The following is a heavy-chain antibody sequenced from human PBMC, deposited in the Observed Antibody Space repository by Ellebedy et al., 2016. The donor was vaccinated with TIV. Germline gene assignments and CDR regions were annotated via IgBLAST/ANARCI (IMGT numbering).Heavy chain of an antibody. V-gene: IGHV1-18*04. J-gene: IGHJ5*02. D-gene: IGHD6-19*01. Sequence: AASVKVSCKASGYTFTSYGISWVRQAPGQGLEWIGWLSAYNGNTHDAQKLQGRVTMTTDTSTSTAYMELRSLRSDDTAVYYCARDANGYSSGWYLGWFDPWGQGTLVTVSS. CDR1: GYTFTSYG. CDR2: LSAYNGNT. CDR3: ARDANGYSSGWYLGWFDP.